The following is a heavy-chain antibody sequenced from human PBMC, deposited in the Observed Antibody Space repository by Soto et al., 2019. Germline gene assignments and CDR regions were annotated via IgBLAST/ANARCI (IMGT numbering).Heavy chain of an antibody. J-gene: IGHJ6*02. V-gene: IGHV3-33*01. CDR1: GFTFSSYG. D-gene: IGHD6-19*01. CDR2: IWYDGSNK. Sequence: RILRLSCAASGFTFSSYGMHWVRQAPGKGLEWVAVIWYDGSNKYYADSVKGRFTISRDNSKNTLYLQMNSLRAEDTAVYYCARDGPTYSSGWYRVGYYYYGMDVWGQGTTVTVSS. CDR3: ARDGPTYSSGWYRVGYYYYGMDV.